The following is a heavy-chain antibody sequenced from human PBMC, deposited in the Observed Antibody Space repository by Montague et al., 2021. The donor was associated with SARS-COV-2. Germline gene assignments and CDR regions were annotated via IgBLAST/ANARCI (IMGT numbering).Heavy chain of an antibody. V-gene: IGHV4-61*08. CDR2: VYYSGST. J-gene: IGHJ6*02. CDR3: ARSGGVYDYVWGSYLRRSTSYGMDV. D-gene: IGHD3-16*01. Sequence: SETLSLTCTVSGGSISDGGYSWTWIRQHPGKGLEWIGYVYYSGSTNYNPSLKSRVTISVDTSKNQFSLKLSSVTAADTAVYYCARSGGVYDYVWGSYLRRSTSYGMDVWGQGTTVTVSS. CDR1: GGSISDGGYS.